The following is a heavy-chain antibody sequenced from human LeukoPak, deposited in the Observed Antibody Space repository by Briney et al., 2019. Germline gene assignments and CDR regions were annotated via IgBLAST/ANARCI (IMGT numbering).Heavy chain of an antibody. Sequence: GGYLRLSCAASGFTFRNYWIHWVRQAPGMGLVWRSRIDNDGSDRIYADSVKGRFTISRDNAKNTLYLQMNSLRAEDTAVYYCARGGYHHGFDIWGQGTMVTVSS. D-gene: IGHD5-18*01. CDR3: ARGGYHHGFDI. J-gene: IGHJ3*02. CDR1: GFTFRNYW. V-gene: IGHV3-74*01. CDR2: IDNDGSDR.